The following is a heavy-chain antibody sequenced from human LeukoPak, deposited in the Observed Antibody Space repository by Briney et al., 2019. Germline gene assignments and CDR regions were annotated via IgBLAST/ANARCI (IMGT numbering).Heavy chain of an antibody. CDR3: ARDALAGAYCGGDCYNYYYYGMDV. J-gene: IGHJ6*02. CDR1: GYTFTSYY. Sequence: ASVKVSCKASGYTFTSYYMHWVRQAPGQGLEWMGIINASGGSTSYAQKFQGRVTMTRDTSTSTVYMGLSSLRSEDTAVYYCARDALAGAYCGGDCYNYYYYGMDVWGQGTTVTVSS. CDR2: INASGGST. V-gene: IGHV1-46*01. D-gene: IGHD2-21*02.